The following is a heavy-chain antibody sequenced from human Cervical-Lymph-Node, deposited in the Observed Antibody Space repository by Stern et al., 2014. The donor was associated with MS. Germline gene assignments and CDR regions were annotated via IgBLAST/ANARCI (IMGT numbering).Heavy chain of an antibody. J-gene: IGHJ4*02. CDR1: GGTFSSDV. Sequence: VHLVESGAEVKKPGSSVKVSCKASGGTFSSDVINWVRQAPGPGLDWMGGIIPKFGTTNYAQKFHGRVKITADESMTTAYMELSNLTSEDAALYYCATTFRWGQGTRIIVSS. CDR3: ATTFR. CDR2: IIPKFGTT. D-gene: IGHD3-10*01. V-gene: IGHV1-69*01.